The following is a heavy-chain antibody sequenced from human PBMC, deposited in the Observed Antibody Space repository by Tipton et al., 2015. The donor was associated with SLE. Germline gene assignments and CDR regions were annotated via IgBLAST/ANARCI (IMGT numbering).Heavy chain of an antibody. CDR2: ISPYNGNT. CDR3: ARADRPIRDRPGYFQH. V-gene: IGHV1-18*04. Sequence: QLVQSGDEVKKPGASVKVSCKASGYTFTSYGISWVRQAPGQGLEWMGWISPYNGNTKYAQKLQHRVTMTTDTSTSTAYMELRSLRSDDTAVYYCARADRPIRDRPGYFQHWGQGTLVTVSS. D-gene: IGHD6-6*01. J-gene: IGHJ1*01. CDR1: GYTFTSYG.